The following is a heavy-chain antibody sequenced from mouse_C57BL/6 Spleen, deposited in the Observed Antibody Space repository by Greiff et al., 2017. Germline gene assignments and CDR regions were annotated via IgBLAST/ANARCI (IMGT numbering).Heavy chain of an antibody. CDR1: GYTFTSYW. CDR2: IDPSDSYT. V-gene: IGHV1-69*01. CDR3: ARSVDGYYAMDY. Sequence: QVQLKQPGAELVMPGASVKLSCKASGYTFTSYWMHLVKQRPGQCLEWIGEIDPSDSYTNYNQKFKGKSTLTVDKSSSTAYMQLSSLTSEDSAVYYCARSVDGYYAMDYWGQGTSVTVAS. D-gene: IGHD2-3*01. J-gene: IGHJ4*01.